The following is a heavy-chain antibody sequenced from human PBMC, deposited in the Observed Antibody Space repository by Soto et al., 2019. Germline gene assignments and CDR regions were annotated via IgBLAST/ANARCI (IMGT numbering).Heavy chain of an antibody. D-gene: IGHD3-22*01. CDR3: AKVGYYDSSGHNWFDP. V-gene: IGHV3-23*01. CDR1: GFTFSSYV. CDR2: ISGSGGST. Sequence: LRLSCAVSGFTFSSYVMSWVRQAPGKGLEWVSAISGSGGSTYYADSVKGRFTISRDNSKNTLYLQMNSLRADDTAVYYCAKVGYYDSSGHNWFDPWGQGTLVTVSS. J-gene: IGHJ5*02.